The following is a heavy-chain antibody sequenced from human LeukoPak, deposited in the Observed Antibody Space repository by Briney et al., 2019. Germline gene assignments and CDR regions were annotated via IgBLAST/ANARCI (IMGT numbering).Heavy chain of an antibody. J-gene: IGHJ4*02. CDR1: GFTFSSYG. CDR2: ISYDGSNK. V-gene: IGHV3-30*18. CDR3: AKDRRDSSGYSLDY. Sequence: SGGSLRLSCAASGFTFSSYGMHWVRQAPGKGLEWVAVISYDGSNKYYADSVKGRFTISRDNSKNTLYLQMNSLRAEDTAVYYCAKDRRDSSGYSLDYWGQGTLVTVSS. D-gene: IGHD3-22*01.